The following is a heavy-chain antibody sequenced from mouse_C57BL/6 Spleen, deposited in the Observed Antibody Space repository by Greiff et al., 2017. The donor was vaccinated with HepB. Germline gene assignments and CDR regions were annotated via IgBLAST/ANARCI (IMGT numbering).Heavy chain of an antibody. J-gene: IGHJ2*01. V-gene: IGHV1-53*01. D-gene: IGHD2-3*01. CDR3: ARWTYDGYYPYFDY. Sequence: QVQLKQPGTELVKPGASVKLSCKASGYTFTSYWMHWVKQRPGQGLEWIGNINPSNGGTNYNEKFKSKATLTVDKSSSTAYMQLSSLTSEDSAVYYCARWTYDGYYPYFDYWGQGTTLTVSS. CDR1: GYTFTSYW. CDR2: INPSNGGT.